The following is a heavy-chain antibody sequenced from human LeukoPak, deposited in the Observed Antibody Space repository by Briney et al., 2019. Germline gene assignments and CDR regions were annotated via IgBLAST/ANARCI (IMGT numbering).Heavy chain of an antibody. V-gene: IGHV1-24*01. CDR3: ATTYSSGWCDY. CDR2: FDPEDGET. D-gene: IGHD6-19*01. J-gene: IGHJ4*02. Sequence: ASVKVSCKVSGYTLTELSMHWVRQAPGKGLEWMGGFDPEDGETIYAQKFQGRVTMIEDTSTDTAYMELSSLRSEDTAVYYCATTYSSGWCDYWGQGTLVTVSS. CDR1: GYTLTELS.